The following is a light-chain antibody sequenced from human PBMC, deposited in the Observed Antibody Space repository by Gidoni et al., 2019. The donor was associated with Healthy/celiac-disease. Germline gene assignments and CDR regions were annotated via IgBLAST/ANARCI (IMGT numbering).Light chain of an antibody. Sequence: QSALTQPPSASGSPGQSVTISCTGTSSDVGGYNYVSWYQQHPGKAPKLMIYEVSKRPSGVPDRFSGSKSGNTASLTVSGLQAEDEADYYCSSYAGSNIISYVFGTGTKVTVL. CDR2: EVS. CDR1: SSDVGGYNY. V-gene: IGLV2-8*01. J-gene: IGLJ1*01. CDR3: SSYAGSNIISYV.